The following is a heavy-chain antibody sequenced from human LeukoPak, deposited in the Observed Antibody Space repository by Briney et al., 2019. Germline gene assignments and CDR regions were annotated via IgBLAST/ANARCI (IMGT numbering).Heavy chain of an antibody. CDR2: ISGSGGST. D-gene: IGHD3-3*01. CDR1: GFTFSSYA. CDR3: AKSPSFTIFGVVIYFDY. J-gene: IGHJ4*02. Sequence: GGSLRLSCAASGFTFSSYAMSWVRQAPGKGLEWVSAISGSGGSTYYADSVKGRFTISRDNSKNTLYLQMNSLRAEDTAVYYCAKSPSFTIFGVVIYFDYRGQGTLVTVSS. V-gene: IGHV3-23*01.